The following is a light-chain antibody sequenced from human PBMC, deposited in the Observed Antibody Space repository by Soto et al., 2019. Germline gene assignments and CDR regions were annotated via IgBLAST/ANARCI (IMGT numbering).Light chain of an antibody. CDR2: GAS. V-gene: IGKV3-15*01. J-gene: IGKJ1*01. CDR3: QQYNNWVP. Sequence: EIVMTQSPATLSVSPGERATLSCRASQSVSSNLAWYQQKPGQAPRLLIYGASTRATGIPARFSGSGSGTEFTLNISSLQSEDFEVYYCQQYNNWVPFGQGTKVEIK. CDR1: QSVSSN.